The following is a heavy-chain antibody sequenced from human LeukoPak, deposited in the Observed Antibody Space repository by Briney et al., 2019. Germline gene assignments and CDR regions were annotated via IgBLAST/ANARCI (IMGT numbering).Heavy chain of an antibody. CDR1: GYSFTTYY. D-gene: IGHD2-2*01. CDR3: AVGGIVGVVVPAASDRETGRWFDP. Sequence: GASVKVSCKASGYSFTTYYLHWVRQAPGQGLEWMGINNPGGGSVVYGQKFQGRVTMTRDMSTSTVYMELSSLRSEDTAVYYCAVGGIVGVVVPAASDRETGRWFDPWGQGTLVTVSS. CDR2: NNPGGGSV. J-gene: IGHJ5*02. V-gene: IGHV1-46*01.